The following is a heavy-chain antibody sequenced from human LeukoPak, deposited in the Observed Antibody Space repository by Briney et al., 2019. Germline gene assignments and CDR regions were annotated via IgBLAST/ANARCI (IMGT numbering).Heavy chain of an antibody. J-gene: IGHJ4*02. V-gene: IGHV1-2*02. Sequence: GASVKVSCKASGYTFTGYYMHWVRQAPGQGLEWMGWINPKSGGTNYAQKFQGRVTMTRDTSIGTAYMELSTVTSDDTAVYFCARVHATGYFSLDLGYWGQGTLVTVSS. CDR3: ARVHATGYFSLDLGY. D-gene: IGHD3-9*01. CDR2: INPKSGGT. CDR1: GYTFTGYY.